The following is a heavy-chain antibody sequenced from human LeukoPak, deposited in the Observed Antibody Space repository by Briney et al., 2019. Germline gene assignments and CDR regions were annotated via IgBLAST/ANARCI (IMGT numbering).Heavy chain of an antibody. V-gene: IGHV3-23*01. CDR1: GFTFSSYA. Sequence: GGSLRLYCAASGFTFSSYAMSWVRQAPGKGLEWVSAISGSGGSTYYADSVKGRFTISRDNSKNTLYLQMNSLRAEDTAVYYCAKGGHYCSSTSCYMEVYYYYYYGMDVWGQGTTVTVSS. CDR3: AKGGHYCSSTSCYMEVYYYYYYGMDV. J-gene: IGHJ6*02. D-gene: IGHD2-2*02. CDR2: ISGSGGST.